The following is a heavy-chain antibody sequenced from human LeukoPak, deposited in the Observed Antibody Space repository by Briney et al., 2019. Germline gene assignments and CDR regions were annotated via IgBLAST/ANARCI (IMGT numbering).Heavy chain of an antibody. CDR3: ARDQTWEHQLVLSPDFDY. CDR2: ISAYNGNT. J-gene: IGHJ4*02. D-gene: IGHD6-13*01. V-gene: IGHV1-18*01. CDR1: GYTFTSYG. Sequence: ASVKVSCKASGYTFTSYGISWVRQAPGQGLEWMGWISAYNGNTNYAQKLQGRVTMTTDTSTSTAYMELRSLRSDDTAVYYCARDQTWEHQLVLSPDFDYWGQGTLVTVSS.